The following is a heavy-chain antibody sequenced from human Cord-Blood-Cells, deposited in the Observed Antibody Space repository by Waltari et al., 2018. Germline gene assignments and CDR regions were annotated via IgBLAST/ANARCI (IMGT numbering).Heavy chain of an antibody. J-gene: IGHJ4*02. V-gene: IGHV4-34*01. D-gene: IGHD3-16*01. CDR2: ITHRGST. Sequence: QVRLQRWAEGLLKPSETLSLTCAVYGGSFRVYYWSWIPQPQGRGLEWIGEITHRGSTNYNPSLKSRVTISVDTSKNQFSLKLSSVTAADTAVYYCARGSGWGLFDYWGQGTLVTVSS. CDR3: ARGSGWGLFDY. CDR1: GGSFRVYY.